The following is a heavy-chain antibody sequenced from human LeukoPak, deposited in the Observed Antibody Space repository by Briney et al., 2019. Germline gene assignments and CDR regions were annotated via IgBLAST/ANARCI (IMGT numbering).Heavy chain of an antibody. D-gene: IGHD1-26*01. Sequence: QPGGSLRLSCAASGFPFSSYAMYWVRQAPGKGLVWVARIHGDGDNIIYADSVRGRFTISRDNAKDTLYLHMNSLRPEDTAVYYCARAQVGAPTDLWGQGTLVTVSS. V-gene: IGHV3-74*01. CDR3: ARAQVGAPTDL. CDR2: IHGDGDNI. CDR1: GFPFSSYA. J-gene: IGHJ5*02.